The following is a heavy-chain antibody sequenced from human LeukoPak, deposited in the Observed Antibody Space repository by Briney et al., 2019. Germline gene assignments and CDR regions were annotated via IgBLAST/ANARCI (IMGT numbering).Heavy chain of an antibody. CDR1: EFTFSNYW. CDR3: ARDYVWGSSESDY. V-gene: IGHV3-7*01. Sequence: GRSLRLSCVASEFTFSNYWMTWFRQTPGKGLEWVGNINQDGSEKYYLDSVRGRFTISRDNAKNSLYLQMNSLRVEDTAIYYCARDYVWGSSESDYWGQGTLVTVSS. J-gene: IGHJ4*02. D-gene: IGHD7-27*01. CDR2: INQDGSEK.